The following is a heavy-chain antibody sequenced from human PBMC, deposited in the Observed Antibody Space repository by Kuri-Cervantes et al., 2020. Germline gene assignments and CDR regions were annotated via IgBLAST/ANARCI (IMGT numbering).Heavy chain of an antibody. CDR1: GYTFSGYY. J-gene: IGHJ5*02. D-gene: IGHD2-2*01. CDR3: ARVEDCSSTSCGWARFDP. Sequence: ASVKVSCKASGYTFSGYYLHWVRQATGQGLEWMGWMNPNSGNTGYAQKFQGRVTMTRNTSISTAYMELSSLRSEDTAVYYCARVEDCSSTSCGWARFDPWGQGTLVTVSS. V-gene: IGHV1-8*02. CDR2: MNPNSGNT.